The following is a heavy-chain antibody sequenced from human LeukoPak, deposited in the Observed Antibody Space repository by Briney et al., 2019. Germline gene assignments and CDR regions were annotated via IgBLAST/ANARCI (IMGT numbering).Heavy chain of an antibody. CDR1: GYTFIHYW. V-gene: IGHV5-10-1*01. D-gene: IGHD3-22*01. CDR3: ARHGPTYFYDSSGVFDV. J-gene: IGHJ3*01. Sequence: GESLQISCQTSGYTFIHYWISWVRQVPGKGLEWMGRIDPSDSYTNYGPPFQGHITISADRSLNTSYLQWSGLKASDTAMYFCARHGPTYFYDSSGVFDVWGRGTMVIVFS. CDR2: IDPSDSYT.